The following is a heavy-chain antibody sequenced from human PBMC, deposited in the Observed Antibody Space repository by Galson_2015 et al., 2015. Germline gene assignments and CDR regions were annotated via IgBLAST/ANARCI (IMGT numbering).Heavy chain of an antibody. CDR2: IIPILGIA. D-gene: IGHD4-23*01. V-gene: IGHV1-69*04. J-gene: IGHJ4*02. CDR1: GGTFSSYT. Sequence: QSGAEVKKPGESLKISCKASGGTFSSYTISWVRQAPGQGLEWMGRIIPILGIANYAQKFQGRVTITADKSTSTAYMELSSLRSEDTAVYYCAREKTPLRWQLDYWGQGTLVTVSS. CDR3: AREKTPLRWQLDY.